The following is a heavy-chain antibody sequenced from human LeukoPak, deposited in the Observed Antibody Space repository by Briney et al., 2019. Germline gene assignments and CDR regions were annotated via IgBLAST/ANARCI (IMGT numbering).Heavy chain of an antibody. Sequence: SETLSLTCTVSGGSISSSSYYWGWTRQPPGKGLEWIGSIYYSGSTYYNPSLKSRVTISVDTSKNQFSLKLSSVTAADTAVYYCARAYDDYVDYHFDYWGQGTLVTVSS. V-gene: IGHV4-39*01. CDR1: GGSISSSSYY. J-gene: IGHJ4*02. CDR3: ARAYDDYVDYHFDY. CDR2: IYYSGST. D-gene: IGHD4-17*01.